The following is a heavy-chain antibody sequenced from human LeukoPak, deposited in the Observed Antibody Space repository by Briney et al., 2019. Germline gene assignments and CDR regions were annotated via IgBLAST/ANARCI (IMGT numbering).Heavy chain of an antibody. CDR2: INPDGSTT. V-gene: IGHV3-74*01. J-gene: IGHJ4*02. CDR3: ARVRVGAYDFEY. Sequence: GGSLRLSCAASGFTLSSYWMHWVRQVPGKGLVWVSRINPDGSTTTYADSVKGRFTISRDNAKNTLYLQMNSLRAEDAAVYYCARVRVGAYDFEYWGQGTLVTVSS. CDR1: GFTLSSYW. D-gene: IGHD3-10*01.